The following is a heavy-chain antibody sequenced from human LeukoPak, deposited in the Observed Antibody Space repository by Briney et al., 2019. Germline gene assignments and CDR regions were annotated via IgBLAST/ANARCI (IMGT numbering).Heavy chain of an antibody. Sequence: PSETLSLTCTVSGGSISSYYWSWIRQPPGKGLEWIGYIYTSGSTNYNPSLKSRVTISVDTSKNQFSLKLSSVTAADTAVYYCAGRRAGTIFGGYFDYWGQGTLVTVSS. CDR1: GGSISSYY. J-gene: IGHJ4*02. D-gene: IGHD3-3*01. CDR3: AGRRAGTIFGGYFDY. CDR2: IYTSGST. V-gene: IGHV4-4*09.